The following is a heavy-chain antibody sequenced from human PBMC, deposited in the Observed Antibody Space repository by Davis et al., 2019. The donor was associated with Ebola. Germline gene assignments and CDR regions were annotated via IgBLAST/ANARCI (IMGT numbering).Heavy chain of an antibody. V-gene: IGHV3-23*01. CDR3: AREHLGYCTTSTCRRGDY. CDR2: ISATGADI. D-gene: IGHD2-8*01. CDR1: GFTFSNYA. Sequence: PGGSLRLSCAASGFTFSNYAMSWVRQAPGGGLEWVAGISATGADIKYADSVRGRFSISRDDSKNSLYLQMNSLRAEDTAVYFCAREHLGYCTTSTCRRGDYWGQGTLVTVSS. J-gene: IGHJ4*02.